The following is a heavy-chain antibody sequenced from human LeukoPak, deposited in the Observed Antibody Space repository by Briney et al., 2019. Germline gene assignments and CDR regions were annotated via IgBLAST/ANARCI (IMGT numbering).Heavy chain of an antibody. J-gene: IGHJ6*03. D-gene: IGHD1-26*01. CDR3: ARRGSGSYFYYYYYMDV. CDR2: MHPNSGNA. CDR1: GYTFTSYD. Sequence: ASVKVSCKASGYTFTSYDINWVRQATGQGGEWMGWMHPNSGNAGYAQKFQGRVTMTRNTSISTAYMELSSLRFEDTAVYYCARRGSGSYFYYYYYMDVWGKGTTVTVSS. V-gene: IGHV1-8*01.